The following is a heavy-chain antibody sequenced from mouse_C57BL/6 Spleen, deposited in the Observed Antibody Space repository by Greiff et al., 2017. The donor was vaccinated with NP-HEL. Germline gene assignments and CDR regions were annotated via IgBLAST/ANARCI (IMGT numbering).Heavy chain of an antibody. CDR3: TTDYYGSSYLFDY. J-gene: IGHJ2*01. Sequence: EVQLQQSGAELVRPGASVKLSCTASGFNIKDYYMHWVKQRPEQGLEWIGRIDPEDGDTEYAPKFQGKATMTADTSSNTAYLQLSSLTSEDTAVYYCTTDYYGSSYLFDYWGQGTTLTVSS. D-gene: IGHD1-1*01. CDR2: IDPEDGDT. CDR1: GFNIKDYY. V-gene: IGHV14-1*01.